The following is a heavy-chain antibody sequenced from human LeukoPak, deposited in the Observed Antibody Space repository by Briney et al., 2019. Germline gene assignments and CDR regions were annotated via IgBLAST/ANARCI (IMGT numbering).Heavy chain of an antibody. CDR2: FHDSEST. CDR3: ARGDASGRPGIGFDF. D-gene: IGHD1-26*01. CDR1: GGSINNSY. V-gene: IGHV4-59*01. J-gene: IGHJ4*02. Sequence: SETLSFTCTVSGGSINNSYWSWIRQPLGKGLEWIGFFHDSESTNYNPSLKSRVSISLDTSKNQVSLWLSSVTAADTAVYYCARGDASGRPGIGFDFWGQGTLVTVSS.